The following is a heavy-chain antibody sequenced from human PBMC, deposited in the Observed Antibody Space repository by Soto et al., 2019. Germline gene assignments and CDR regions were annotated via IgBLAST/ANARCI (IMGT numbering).Heavy chain of an antibody. CDR3: ARVTQAVAADC. V-gene: IGHV3-30-3*01. D-gene: IGHD6-19*01. Sequence: QVQLVESGGGVVQPGRSLRLSCAASGLTLSNYAMHWVRQAPGKGLEWVAVISYDGSNRYYADSVKGRFTISRDNSKNTLYLQMNSLRAEDTAVYYCARVTQAVAADCWGQGTLVTVSS. CDR1: GLTLSNYA. J-gene: IGHJ4*02. CDR2: ISYDGSNR.